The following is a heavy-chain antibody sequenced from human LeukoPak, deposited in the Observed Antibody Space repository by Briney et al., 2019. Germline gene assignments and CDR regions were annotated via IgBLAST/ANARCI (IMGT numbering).Heavy chain of an antibody. CDR1: GDSIISYY. J-gene: IGHJ4*02. Sequence: PSETLSLTCTVSGDSIISYYWSWIWQPAGKGLEWTGRIHASGDTNYNPSLKSRVTMSVDTSKNQFSLKLSSVTAADTAVYYCARGPRIAAGDTADYWGQGTLVTVSS. D-gene: IGHD6-13*01. CDR2: IHASGDT. V-gene: IGHV4-4*07. CDR3: ARGPRIAAGDTADY.